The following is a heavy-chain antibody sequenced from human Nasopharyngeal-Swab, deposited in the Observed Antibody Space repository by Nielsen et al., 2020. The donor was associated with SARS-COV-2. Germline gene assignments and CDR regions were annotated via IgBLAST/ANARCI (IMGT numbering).Heavy chain of an antibody. Sequence: GGSLRLSCAASGFSITTYGMTWVRQAPGKGLEWISGISELGTGIYYADSVWGRFTISRDTSKNTVYLQMNSLRAEDTAVYYCARYDDYYDSSGYAYWGQGTLVTVSS. V-gene: IGHV3-23*01. CDR2: ISELGTGI. CDR3: ARYDDYYDSSGYAY. J-gene: IGHJ4*02. D-gene: IGHD3-22*01. CDR1: GFSITTYG.